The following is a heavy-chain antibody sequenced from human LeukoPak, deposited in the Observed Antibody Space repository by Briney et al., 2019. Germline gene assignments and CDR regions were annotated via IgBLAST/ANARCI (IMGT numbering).Heavy chain of an antibody. CDR2: ISSSGSTI. Sequence: PGGSLRLSCAASGFTFSSYEMNWVRQAPGKGLEWVSYISSSGSTIYYADSVKGLFTISRDNAKNSLYLQMNSLRAEDTAVYYCAREIRYCSGSKCYLFDYWGQGTLVTVSS. CDR3: AREIRYCSGSKCYLFDY. D-gene: IGHD2-15*01. J-gene: IGHJ4*02. V-gene: IGHV3-48*03. CDR1: GFTFSSYE.